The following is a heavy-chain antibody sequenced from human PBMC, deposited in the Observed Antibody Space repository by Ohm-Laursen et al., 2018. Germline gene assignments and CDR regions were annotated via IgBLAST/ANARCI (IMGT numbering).Heavy chain of an antibody. V-gene: IGHV1-8*01. Sequence: ASVKVSCKASGYTFTSYDINWVRQATGQGLQWMGWMNPNSGNTGYAQRFQGRVTMTRNTSISTAYMEPSSLRSEDTAVYYCARARGNWKRDYYYAMDVWGQGTTVTVSS. CDR1: GYTFTSYD. CDR2: MNPNSGNT. J-gene: IGHJ6*02. D-gene: IGHD1-1*01. CDR3: ARARGNWKRDYYYAMDV.